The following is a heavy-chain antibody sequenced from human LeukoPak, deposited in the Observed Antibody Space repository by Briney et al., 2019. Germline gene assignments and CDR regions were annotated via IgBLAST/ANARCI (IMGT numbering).Heavy chain of an antibody. D-gene: IGHD3-22*01. CDR3: ARSKWLFMFDI. Sequence: ASVKVSCKASGGTFSSYAISWVRQAPGQGLGWMGRIIPIFGTANYAQKFQGRVTITTDESTSTAYMELSSLRSEDTAVYYCARSKWLFMFDIWGQGTMVTVSS. CDR1: GGTFSSYA. V-gene: IGHV1-69*05. J-gene: IGHJ3*02. CDR2: IIPIFGTA.